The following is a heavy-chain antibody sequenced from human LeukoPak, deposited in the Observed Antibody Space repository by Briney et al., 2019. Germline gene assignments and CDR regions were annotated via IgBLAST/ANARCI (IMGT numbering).Heavy chain of an antibody. CDR3: AKDRTGTTGADWFDP. Sequence: GGSLRLSCAASGFTFSTYGMGWVRQAPGKGLEWVSALSGSGGTTYYADSVKGRFTISRDNSRNTLSLQMNSLRADDTAVYYCAKDRTGTTGADWFDPWGQGTLVTVSS. CDR1: GFTFSTYG. V-gene: IGHV3-23*01. D-gene: IGHD1-1*01. J-gene: IGHJ5*02. CDR2: LSGSGGTT.